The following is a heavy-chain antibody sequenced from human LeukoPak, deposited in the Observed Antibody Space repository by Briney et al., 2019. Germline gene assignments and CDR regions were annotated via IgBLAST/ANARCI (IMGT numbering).Heavy chain of an antibody. CDR3: TTDRRWEFNGFDF. CDR2: IKSEPDGGTT. D-gene: IGHD1-26*01. J-gene: IGHJ4*02. CDR1: GFTFSNAW. V-gene: IGHV3-15*01. Sequence: GGSLRLSCAASGFTFSNAWMSWVRQAPGKGLEWVGRIKSEPDGGTTDYAAPVKGRFTISRDDSKNTLYLQMNSLETEDTAVYYCTTDRRWEFNGFDFWGQGSLVTVSS.